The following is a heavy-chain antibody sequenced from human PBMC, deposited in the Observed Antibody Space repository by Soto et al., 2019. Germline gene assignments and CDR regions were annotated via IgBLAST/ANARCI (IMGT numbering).Heavy chain of an antibody. D-gene: IGHD5-12*01. Sequence: QVQLQESGPGLVKPSGTLSLTCAVSSGSISSSNWWSWVRQPPGKGLEWIGEIYHSGSANYNPSLKSRVTISVDKSKNQCSLKLSSVTAADTAVYYCARDTYSGYDYVLRAFDIWGQGTMVTVSS. V-gene: IGHV4-4*02. CDR3: ARDTYSGYDYVLRAFDI. J-gene: IGHJ3*02. CDR2: IYHSGSA. CDR1: SGSISSSNW.